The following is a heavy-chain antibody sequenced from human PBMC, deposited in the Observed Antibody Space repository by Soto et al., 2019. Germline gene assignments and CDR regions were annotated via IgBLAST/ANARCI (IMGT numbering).Heavy chain of an antibody. CDR3: AREVYYDFWSGVNTHPYYFDD. D-gene: IGHD3-3*01. CDR1: GFTFSRHT. Sequence: QVQLVESGGGVVQPGRSLRLSCAASGFTFSRHTMHWVRQAPGKGLEWVAAISDDGSNTYYADSVKGRFTISRDNSKNTLYLQMNILSSEDTAVHHCAREVYYDFWSGVNTHPYYFDDWGQGTLVTVSS. J-gene: IGHJ4*02. V-gene: IGHV3-30-3*01. CDR2: ISDDGSNT.